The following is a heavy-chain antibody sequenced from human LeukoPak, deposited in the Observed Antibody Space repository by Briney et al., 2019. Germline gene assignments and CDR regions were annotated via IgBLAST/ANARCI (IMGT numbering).Heavy chain of an antibody. CDR1: GFTFSSYA. V-gene: IGHV3-30*04. CDR2: ISYHGTNK. CDR3: AKAYDYGDYADWYFDL. J-gene: IGHJ2*01. Sequence: GGSLRLSCAASGFTFSSYAMHWVRQAPGTGLEWVAVISYHGTNKYYAESVKGRFTISRDNSKNTVSVQMNSLRAEDTAVYYCAKAYDYGDYADWYFDLWGRGTLVTVSS. D-gene: IGHD4-17*01.